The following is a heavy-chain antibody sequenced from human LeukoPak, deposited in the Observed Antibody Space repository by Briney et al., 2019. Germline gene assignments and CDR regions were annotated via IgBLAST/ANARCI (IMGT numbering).Heavy chain of an antibody. D-gene: IGHD3-3*01. J-gene: IGHJ4*02. CDR3: ARDQGHNTIFGVVQGTPPEN. Sequence: SETLSLTCAVSGGSISSSNWWSWVRQPPGKGLEWIGEIYHSGSTNYNPSLKSRVTISVDKSKNQFSLKLSSVTAADTAVYYCARDQGHNTIFGVVQGTPPENWGQGTLVTVSS. V-gene: IGHV4-4*02. CDR2: IYHSGST. CDR1: GGSISSSNW.